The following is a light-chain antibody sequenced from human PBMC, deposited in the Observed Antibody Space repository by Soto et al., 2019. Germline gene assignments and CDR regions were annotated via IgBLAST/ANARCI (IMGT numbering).Light chain of an antibody. Sequence: QSALTQPPSASGSPGQSVAISCTGTSSDVGGYNYASWYQQHPGKAPKLMIYEVNKRPSGVPDRFSGSKSGNTASLTVSGLQAEDEVDYYCSSYAGSSNVFGTGTKVTVL. CDR1: SSDVGGYNY. CDR2: EVN. V-gene: IGLV2-8*01. CDR3: SSYAGSSNV. J-gene: IGLJ1*01.